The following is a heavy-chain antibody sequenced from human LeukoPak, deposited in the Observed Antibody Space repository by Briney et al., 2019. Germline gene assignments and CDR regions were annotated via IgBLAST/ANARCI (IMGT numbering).Heavy chain of an antibody. CDR1: GFTVSSNY. V-gene: IGHV3-66*02. CDR2: IYSGGST. J-gene: IGHJ6*02. D-gene: IGHD2-15*01. Sequence: GSLRLSCAASGFTVSSNYMSWVRQAPGKGLEWVSVIYSGGSTYYADSVKGRFTISRDNSKNTLYLQMNSLRAEDTAVYYCAREVADYYYGMDVWGQGTTVTVSS. CDR3: AREVADYYYGMDV.